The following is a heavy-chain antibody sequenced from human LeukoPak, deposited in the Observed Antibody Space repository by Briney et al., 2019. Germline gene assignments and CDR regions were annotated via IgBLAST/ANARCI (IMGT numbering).Heavy chain of an antibody. CDR3: ATQYRYGFDH. CDR2: SYPCDSDT. D-gene: IGHD5-18*01. Sequence: GESLKISCKCSRYSFTSYWMGWVRQMPGEGLEWMGNSYPCDSDTRYSPSFQSQLTISADQSISTPYLQWSSLNAADTAIYYCATQYRYGFDHWGQGTLVSVPS. V-gene: IGHV5-51*01. CDR1: RYSFTSYW. J-gene: IGHJ5*02.